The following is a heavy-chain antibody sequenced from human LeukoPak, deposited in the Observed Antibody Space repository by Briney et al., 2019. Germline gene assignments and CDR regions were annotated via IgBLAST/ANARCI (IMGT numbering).Heavy chain of an antibody. CDR3: ASCSTSCYDAFDI. Sequence: GASVKVSCKASSYTFTSYGISWVRQAPGQGLEWMGWISAYNGNTNYAQKLQGRVTMTTDTSTSTAYMELRSLRSDDTAVYYCASCSTSCYDAFDIWGQGTMVTVSS. J-gene: IGHJ3*02. CDR1: SYTFTSYG. CDR2: ISAYNGNT. V-gene: IGHV1-18*04. D-gene: IGHD2-2*01.